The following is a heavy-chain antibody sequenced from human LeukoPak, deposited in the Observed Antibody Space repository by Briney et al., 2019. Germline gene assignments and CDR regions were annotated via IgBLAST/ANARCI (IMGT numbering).Heavy chain of an antibody. CDR1: GGTFSSYA. V-gene: IGHV1-69*05. CDR3: ARGDRFTPYAFDI. J-gene: IGHJ3*02. D-gene: IGHD2-15*01. CDR2: IIPIFGTA. Sequence: SVKVSCKASGGTFSSYAISWVRQAPGQGLEWMGGIIPIFGTANYAQKFQGRVTITTDESTSTAYMELSSLRSEDTAVCYCARGDRFTPYAFDIWGQGQWSPSLQ.